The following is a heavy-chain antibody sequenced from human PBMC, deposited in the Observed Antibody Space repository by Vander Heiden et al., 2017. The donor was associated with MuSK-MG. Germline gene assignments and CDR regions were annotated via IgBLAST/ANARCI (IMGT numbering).Heavy chain of an antibody. CDR3: ARDILRFWGLDPLLAS. J-gene: IGHJ5*02. V-gene: IGHV3-48*03. CDR2: ISTSGSII. Sequence: EPQLVESGGALVQPRGSLRLSCAASGLPFSTYEMNWVRQAPGKGLEWIAYISTSGSIIYYSCSVEGRVTSARDNAKNSMYLKRGSLRVKDTAVYCRARDILRFWGLDPLLASWGQGTLVTVSS. CDR1: GLPFSTYE. D-gene: IGHD3-3*01.